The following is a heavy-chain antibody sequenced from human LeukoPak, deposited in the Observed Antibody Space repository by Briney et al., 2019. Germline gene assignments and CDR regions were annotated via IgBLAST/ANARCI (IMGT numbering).Heavy chain of an antibody. CDR2: INPDSGGT. CDR1: GYTFTAYY. CDR3: ATGAASSSWLSV. D-gene: IGHD6-13*01. Sequence: ASVKVSRKASGYTFTAYYMHWVRQAPGQGLEWMGWINPDSGGTNYAQKFQGRVTTTRDTSITTAYMELSRLTSDDTAMYYCATGAASSSWLSVWGQGTLVTASS. V-gene: IGHV1-2*02. J-gene: IGHJ4*02.